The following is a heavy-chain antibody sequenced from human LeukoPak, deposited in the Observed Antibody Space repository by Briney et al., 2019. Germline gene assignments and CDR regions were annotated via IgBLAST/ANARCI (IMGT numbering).Heavy chain of an antibody. CDR3: ARRSVYYYYGIDV. Sequence: SVKVSCEASGCTFTGYSVHWVRQAPEQGLEWVGGINPSSGSTYFAQKFQGRVTMSRDTSISTAYMELSRLQSDDTAVYYCARRSVYYYYGIDVWGQETTVAVSS. V-gene: IGHV1-2*02. CDR1: GCTFTGYS. CDR2: INPSSGST. J-gene: IGHJ6*02.